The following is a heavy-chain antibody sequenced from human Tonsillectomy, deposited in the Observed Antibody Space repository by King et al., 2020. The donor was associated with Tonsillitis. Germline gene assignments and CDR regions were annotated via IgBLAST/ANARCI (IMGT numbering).Heavy chain of an antibody. CDR2: INTNSGVT. D-gene: IGHD2-2*01. Sequence: QLVQSGAEVKKPGASVKVSCKTSGYTFTGYYMHWVRQAPGQGLEWMGWINTNSGVTNYTQKFQGRDTMTSDTSISTAYIELIRLRSDATAVYYCARGPGVVPVAIHCLDPWGQGTLVTVSS. CDR3: ARGPGVVPVAIHCLDP. V-gene: IGHV1-2*02. J-gene: IGHJ5*02. CDR1: GYTFTGYY.